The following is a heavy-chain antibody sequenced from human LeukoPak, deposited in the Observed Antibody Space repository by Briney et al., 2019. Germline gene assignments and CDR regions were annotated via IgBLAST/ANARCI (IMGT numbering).Heavy chain of an antibody. CDR3: ARDKDTAMVRAFDI. CDR1: GGSISSGSYY. Sequence: SQTLSLTCTVSGGSISSGSYYWSWIRQPAGKGLEWIGRIYTSGSTNYNPSLKSRVTISVDTSKNQFSLKLSSVTAADTAVYYCARDKDTAMVRAFDIWGQGTMVTVSS. D-gene: IGHD5-18*01. J-gene: IGHJ3*02. CDR2: IYTSGST. V-gene: IGHV4-61*02.